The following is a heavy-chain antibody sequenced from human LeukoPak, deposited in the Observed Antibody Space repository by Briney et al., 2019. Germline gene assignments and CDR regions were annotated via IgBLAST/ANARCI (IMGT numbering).Heavy chain of an antibody. CDR3: ASRKLGNDY. D-gene: IGHD7-27*01. J-gene: IGHJ4*02. Sequence: SETLSLTCTISGGPVSDYYWSWIRQSPGKGLEWIGYIYHTGSTSYSPSLKSRVTISADTSQNQFSLKLSSVTAADTAVYYCASRKLGNDYWGQGTLVTVSS. CDR2: IYHTGST. CDR1: GGPVSDYY. V-gene: IGHV4-59*02.